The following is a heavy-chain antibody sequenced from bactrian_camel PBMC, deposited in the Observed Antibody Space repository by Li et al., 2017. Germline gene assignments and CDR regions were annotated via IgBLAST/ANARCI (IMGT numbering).Heavy chain of an antibody. Sequence: VQLVESGGDSVEAGGSLTLSCKASGDISNYCMGWFRQAPGKERRGIASIATDGTRTYLASVKGRFTISRDNANNTLYLQLTSLTTEDTAMYFCARGGGSAAYPRGQGTQVTVS. J-gene: IGHJ4*01. CDR2: IATDGTR. V-gene: IGHV3S53*01. CDR1: GDISNYC. CDR3: ARGGGSAAYP. D-gene: IGHD1*01.